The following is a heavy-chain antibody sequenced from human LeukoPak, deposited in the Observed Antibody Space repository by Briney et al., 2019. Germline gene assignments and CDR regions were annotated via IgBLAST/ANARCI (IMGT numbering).Heavy chain of an antibody. CDR2: IYYSGST. V-gene: IGHV4-39*02. Sequence: PSETLSLTCTVSGGSISSSSYHWGWVRQPPGEGLEWIGSIYYSGSTYYNPSLKSRVTISVDTSKNQFSLKLSSETAADTAVYYCAREDYYDSSGFYYFDYWGQGTLVTVSS. CDR1: GGSISSSSYH. D-gene: IGHD3-22*01. CDR3: AREDYYDSSGFYYFDY. J-gene: IGHJ4*02.